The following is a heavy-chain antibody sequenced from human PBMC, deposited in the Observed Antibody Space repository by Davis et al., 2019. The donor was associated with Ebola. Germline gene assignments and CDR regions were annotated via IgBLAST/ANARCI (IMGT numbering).Heavy chain of an antibody. Sequence: GESLKISCAASGFIVSTYEMNWVRQAPGKGLEWIAYISISGEFIYYADSVKGRFTISKDNAKNLVFLQMNSLRAEDTAVYYCARVRSFDLWGQGTLVNVSA. J-gene: IGHJ4*02. D-gene: IGHD3-3*01. CDR1: GFIVSTYE. CDR2: ISISGEFI. V-gene: IGHV3-48*03. CDR3: ARVRSFDL.